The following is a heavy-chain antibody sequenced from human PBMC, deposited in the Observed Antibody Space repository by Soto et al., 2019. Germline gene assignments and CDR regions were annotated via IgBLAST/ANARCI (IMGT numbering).Heavy chain of an antibody. CDR3: AKDIWQLVTGPFDS. CDR1: GFTFRRNN. J-gene: IGHJ4*02. V-gene: IGHV3-21*04. D-gene: IGHD6-6*01. Sequence: PGGSLRLSCATSGFTFRRNNMNWVRQAPGKGLEWVASISSSGDYLYYADSVKGRFIISRDNFQNSIYLQLDSLRPEDTALYYCAKDIWQLVTGPFDSWGQGAPVTISS. CDR2: ISSSGDYL.